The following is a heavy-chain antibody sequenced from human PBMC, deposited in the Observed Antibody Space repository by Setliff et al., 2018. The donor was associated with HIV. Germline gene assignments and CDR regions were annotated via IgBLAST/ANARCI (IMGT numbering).Heavy chain of an antibody. CDR2: INPNSGAT. CDR1: GYTFSGYY. CDR3: ATVSYYHDRSAYLGVFDY. Sequence: ASVKVSCKASGYTFSGYYLHWVRWAPGQGLEWMGWINPNSGATNYAQSFQGRVTMTRDTSISTAYMQLSRLRFDDTAVYYCATVSYYHDRSAYLGVFDYWGQGTLVTVSS. D-gene: IGHD3-22*01. J-gene: IGHJ4*02. V-gene: IGHV1-2*02.